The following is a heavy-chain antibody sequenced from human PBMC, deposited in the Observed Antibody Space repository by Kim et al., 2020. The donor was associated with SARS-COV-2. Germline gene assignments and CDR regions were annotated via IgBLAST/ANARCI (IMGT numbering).Heavy chain of an antibody. J-gene: IGHJ5*02. Sequence: SETLSLTCTVSGGSVSSGSYYWSWIRQPPGKGLEWIGYIYYSGSTNYNPSLKSRVTISVDTSKNQFSLKLSSVTAADTAVYYCARGLGSGYDSISWFDPWGQGTLVTVSS. CDR2: IYYSGST. CDR1: GGSVSSGSYY. CDR3: ARGLGSGYDSISWFDP. V-gene: IGHV4-61*01. D-gene: IGHD3-22*01.